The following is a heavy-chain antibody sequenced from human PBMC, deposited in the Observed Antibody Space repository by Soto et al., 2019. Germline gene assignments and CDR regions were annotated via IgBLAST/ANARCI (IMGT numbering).Heavy chain of an antibody. CDR2: INWNGGST. Sequence: EVQLVESGGGVVRPGGSLRLSCAASGFTFDDYGMSWVRQAPGKGLEWVSGINWNGGSTGYADSVKGRFTISRDNAKNSLYLQMNSLGAEDTALYYCARENIGIVATIRKWGLDVWGQGTTVTVSS. J-gene: IGHJ6*02. D-gene: IGHD5-12*01. CDR3: ARENIGIVATIRKWGLDV. V-gene: IGHV3-20*04. CDR1: GFTFDDYG.